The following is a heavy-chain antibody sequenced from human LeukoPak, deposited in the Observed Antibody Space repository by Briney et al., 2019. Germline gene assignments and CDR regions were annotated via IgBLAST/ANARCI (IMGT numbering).Heavy chain of an antibody. CDR2: INSDGSST. Sequence: GGSLRLSCAASGFTFSSYWMHWVRQAPGKGLVWAPRINSDGSSTSYADSVKGRFTISRDNAKNTLYLQMNSLRAEDTAVYYCAREGYHDSSGPSWFDPWGQGTLVTVSS. D-gene: IGHD3-22*01. CDR1: GFTFSSYW. J-gene: IGHJ5*02. V-gene: IGHV3-74*01. CDR3: AREGYHDSSGPSWFDP.